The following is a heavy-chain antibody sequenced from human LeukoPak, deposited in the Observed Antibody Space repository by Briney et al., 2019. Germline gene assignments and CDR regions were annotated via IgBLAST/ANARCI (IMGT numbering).Heavy chain of an antibody. D-gene: IGHD3-10*01. CDR1: GFTVSSNY. V-gene: IGHV3-66*01. CDR2: IHSGGST. J-gene: IGHJ4*02. Sequence: GGSLRLSCAASGFTVSSNYMSWVRQAPGKGLVWVSVIHSGGSTYYADSVKGRFTISRDNSKNTLYLQMNSLRVEDTAVYYCAREVRGDYFDYWGQGTLVTVSS. CDR3: AREVRGDYFDY.